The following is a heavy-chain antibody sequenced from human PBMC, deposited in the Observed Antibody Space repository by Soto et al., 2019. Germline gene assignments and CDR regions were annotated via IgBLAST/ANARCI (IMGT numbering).Heavy chain of an antibody. Sequence: EVQLLESGGGLVQPGGSLRLSCAASEFTFSSYAMTWVRQAPGKGLEWVASITDSGGSTYYADSVKGRLTISRDNSENTVHLQMNGLRAEDTAIYYCVKDWSGDKCPCMDVWGQGTTVTASS. V-gene: IGHV3-23*01. D-gene: IGHD3-3*01. CDR1: EFTFSSYA. J-gene: IGHJ6*02. CDR3: VKDWSGDKCPCMDV. CDR2: ITDSGGST.